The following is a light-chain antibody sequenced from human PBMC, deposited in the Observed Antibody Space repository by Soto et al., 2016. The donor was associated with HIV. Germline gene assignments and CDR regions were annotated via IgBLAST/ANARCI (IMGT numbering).Light chain of an antibody. Sequence: DIQMTQSPSAMSASVGDRVTITCRASQGISTYLAWLQQKPGKAPKRLIYGASNLQSGVPSRFSGSGSGTEFTLTISSLQPEDFATYYCLQHKSYPLTFGGGTKLDIK. J-gene: IGKJ4*01. CDR3: LQHKSYPLT. CDR2: GAS. V-gene: IGKV1-17*03. CDR1: QGISTY.